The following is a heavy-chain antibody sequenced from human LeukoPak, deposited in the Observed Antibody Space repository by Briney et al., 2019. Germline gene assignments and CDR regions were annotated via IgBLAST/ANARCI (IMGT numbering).Heavy chain of an antibody. D-gene: IGHD6-13*01. CDR1: GFTFSNYA. Sequence: GSLRLSCAASGFTFSNYARHWVRQAPGKGLEWLAVISYDGSNKYYADSVKGRFTISRDNSKNTLYLQMNSLRAEDTALYYCARAPRQDSSSWFFNYWGQGTLVTASS. V-gene: IGHV3-30-3*01. J-gene: IGHJ4*02. CDR2: ISYDGSNK. CDR3: ARAPRQDSSSWFFNY.